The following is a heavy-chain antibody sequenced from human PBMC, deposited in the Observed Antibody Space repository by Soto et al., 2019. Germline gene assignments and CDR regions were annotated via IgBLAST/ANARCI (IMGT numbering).Heavy chain of an antibody. J-gene: IGHJ3*02. Sequence: QVHLQESGPQLVKPSQPLSLTCTVSGGPVRDAFSYWTWIRQPPGKGPEWMGYLSYTGSTYYNPSPRNRATIPVDESSNLLSRRLSSVTAADTAVYYCARELEGGVFDIWGRGTLVTVSS. D-gene: IGHD2-8*02. V-gene: IGHV4-30-4*01. CDR2: LSYTGST. CDR3: ARELEGGVFDI. CDR1: GGPVRDAFSY.